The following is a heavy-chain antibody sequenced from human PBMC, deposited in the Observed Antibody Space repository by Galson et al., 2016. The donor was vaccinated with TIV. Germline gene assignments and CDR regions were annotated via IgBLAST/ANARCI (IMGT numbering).Heavy chain of an antibody. CDR2: IYPGDSDT. D-gene: IGHD3-3*01. V-gene: IGHV5-51*01. J-gene: IGHJ6*02. CDR1: GYRFSHSW. Sequence: QSGAEVKKPGGSLKISCKTSGYRFSHSWIGWVRQKPGKGLEWVGRIYPGDSDTRYSPSFQGHVTISADTSIDTAYLQWGSLKASDTAIYYCARHGYDFWNGQDYFFYGMDVWGQGTTVTVSS. CDR3: ARHGYDFWNGQDYFFYGMDV.